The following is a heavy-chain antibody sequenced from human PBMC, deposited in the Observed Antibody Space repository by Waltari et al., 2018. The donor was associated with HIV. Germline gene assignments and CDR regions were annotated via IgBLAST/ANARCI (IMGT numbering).Heavy chain of an antibody. V-gene: IGHV6-1*01. Sequence: QVHLQQSGPGLLQASQSIFVSCVISGDSVSSNTAAWTWVRQSPAGALEWLGKTYWSEWHRDYAVSLKGRIIINSDADSNQFSLQLSSVTSADTATYFCVRDSFGFDTWGEGTHVIV. J-gene: IGHJ5*02. CDR3: VRDSFGFDT. D-gene: IGHD3-3*01. CDR1: GDSVSSNTAA. CDR2: TYWSEWHR.